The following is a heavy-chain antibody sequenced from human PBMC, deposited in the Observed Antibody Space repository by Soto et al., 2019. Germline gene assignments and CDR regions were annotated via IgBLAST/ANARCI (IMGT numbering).Heavy chain of an antibody. V-gene: IGHV3-23*01. J-gene: IGHJ6*03. CDR1: GFTFSSYA. D-gene: IGHD3-10*01. CDR2: ISGSGGST. Sequence: GGSLRLSCAASGFTFSSYAMSWVRQAPGKGLEWVSAISGSGGSTYYADSVKGRFTISRDNSKNTLYLQMNSLRAEDTAVYYCAKDFFPRGHYYGSGGRTYYYYMDVWGKGTTVTVSS. CDR3: AKDFFPRGHYYGSGGRTYYYYMDV.